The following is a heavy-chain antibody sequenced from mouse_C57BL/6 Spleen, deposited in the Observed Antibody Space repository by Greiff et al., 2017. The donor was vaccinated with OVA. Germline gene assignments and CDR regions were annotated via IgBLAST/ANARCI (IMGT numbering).Heavy chain of an antibody. V-gene: IGHV6-3*01. J-gene: IGHJ1*03. D-gene: IGHD2-5*01. Sequence: EVKLVESGGGLVQPGGSMKLSCVASGFTFSNYWMNWVRQSPEKGLEWVAQIRLKSDNYATHYAESVKGRFTISRDDSNSSVYLQMNNLRAEDTVIYYCTYSNYRSWYFDVWGTGTTVTVSS. CDR2: IRLKSDNYAT. CDR1: GFTFSNYW. CDR3: TYSNYRSWYFDV.